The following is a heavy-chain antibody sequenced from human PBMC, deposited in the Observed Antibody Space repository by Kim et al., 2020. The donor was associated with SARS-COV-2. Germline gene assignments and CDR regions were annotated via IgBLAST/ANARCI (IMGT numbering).Heavy chain of an antibody. Sequence: SVKVSCKASGGTFSSYAISWVRQAPGQGIEWMGRIIPILGIANYAQKFQGRVTITADKSTSTAYMELSSLRSEDTAVYYCARGNIVATNNWFDPWGQGTLVTVSS. J-gene: IGHJ5*02. V-gene: IGHV1-69*04. CDR2: IIPILGIA. CDR3: ARGNIVATNNWFDP. D-gene: IGHD5-12*01. CDR1: GGTFSSYA.